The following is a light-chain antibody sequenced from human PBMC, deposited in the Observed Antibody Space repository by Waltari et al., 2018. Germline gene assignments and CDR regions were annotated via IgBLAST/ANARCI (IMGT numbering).Light chain of an antibody. CDR2: DTS. CDR1: QSVRSY. Sequence: EIVLTQSPATLSLSQGERATLSCRASQSVRSYLAWYKQKPSQTTRLLIYDTSFMAAGIPARFSGRGSGTDFTLTISSVEPEDSAVYYCQQRRNWPRLFTFGGGTKVEIK. CDR3: QQRRNWPRLFT. J-gene: IGKJ4*01. V-gene: IGKV3-11*01.